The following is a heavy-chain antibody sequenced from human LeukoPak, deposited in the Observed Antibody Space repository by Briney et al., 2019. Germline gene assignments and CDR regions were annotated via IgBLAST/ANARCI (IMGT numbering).Heavy chain of an antibody. CDR2: IYTSGST. J-gene: IGHJ4*02. D-gene: IGHD6-13*01. CDR1: GDSISSYY. V-gene: IGHV4-4*07. Sequence: SETLSLTCTVSGDSISSYYWSWIRQPAGKGLEWIGRIYTSGSTNYNPSLKSRVTMSVDTSKNQFSLNLNSVAAADTAVYYCARGISSSWYPYFDYWGQGTLVTVS. CDR3: ARGISSSWYPYFDY.